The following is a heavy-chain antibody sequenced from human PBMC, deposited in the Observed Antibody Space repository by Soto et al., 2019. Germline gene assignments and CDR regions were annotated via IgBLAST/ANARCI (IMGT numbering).Heavy chain of an antibody. D-gene: IGHD1-7*01. V-gene: IGHV1-69*13. Sequence: ASVKVSCKASGGTFSSYAISWVRQAPGQGLEWMGGIIPIFGTANYAQKFQGRVTITADESASTAYMELSSLRSEDTAVYYCAGPPELTRIYYYYGMDVWGQGTTVTVSS. CDR2: IIPIFGTA. CDR1: GGTFSSYA. J-gene: IGHJ6*02. CDR3: AGPPELTRIYYYYGMDV.